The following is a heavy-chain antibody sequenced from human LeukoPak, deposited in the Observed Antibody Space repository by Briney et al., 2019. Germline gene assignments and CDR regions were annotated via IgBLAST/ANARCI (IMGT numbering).Heavy chain of an antibody. CDR3: ARGDDYFDY. CDR2: IYYSGST. CDR1: GGSISSYY. Sequence: SETLSLTCTVSGGSISSYYWSWIRQPPGKGLEWIGYIYYSGSTNYNPSLKSRVTISVDTSKNQFSLKLSSVTAADTAVYYCARGDDYFDYWGQGTLVTVSS. J-gene: IGHJ4*02. D-gene: IGHD2-21*01. V-gene: IGHV4-59*01.